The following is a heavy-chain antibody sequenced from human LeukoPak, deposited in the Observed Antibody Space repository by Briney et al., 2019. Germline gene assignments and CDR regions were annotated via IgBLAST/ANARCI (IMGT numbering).Heavy chain of an antibody. Sequence: PSETLSPTCTVSGGSISSYYWSWIRQPPGKGLEWIGYIYYSGSTNYNPSLKSRVTISVDTSKNQFSLKLSSVTAADTAVYYCARQDDFWSGYSYYFDYWGQGTLVTVSS. V-gene: IGHV4-59*08. D-gene: IGHD3-3*01. CDR2: IYYSGST. CDR3: ARQDDFWSGYSYYFDY. J-gene: IGHJ4*02. CDR1: GGSISSYY.